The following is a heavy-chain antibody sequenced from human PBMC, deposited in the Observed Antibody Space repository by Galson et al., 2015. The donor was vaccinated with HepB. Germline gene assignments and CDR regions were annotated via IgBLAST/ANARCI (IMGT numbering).Heavy chain of an antibody. CDR2: IKQDGSQN. V-gene: IGHV3-7*01. J-gene: IGHJ6*02. CDR1: GFTFSNYW. Sequence: SLRLSCAASGFTFSNYWMSWVRQAPGKGLEWVANIKQDGSQNYYVDSVKGRFTISRDNAKNSLYLQMNSLRVEDTAVYYCASLGYCSGGNCFYGMDVWGQGTTVTVSS. CDR3: ASLGYCSGGNCFYGMDV. D-gene: IGHD2-15*01.